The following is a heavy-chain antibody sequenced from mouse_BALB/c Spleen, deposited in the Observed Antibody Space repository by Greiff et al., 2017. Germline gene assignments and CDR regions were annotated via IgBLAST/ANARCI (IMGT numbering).Heavy chain of an antibody. V-gene: IGHV5-17*02. Sequence: EVKLVESGGGLVQPGGSRKLSCAASGFTFSSFGMHWVRQAPEKGLEWVAYISSGSSTIYYADTVKGRFTISRDNPKNTLFLQMTSLRSEDTAMYYCARKVITRYAMDYWGQGTSVTVSA. CDR1: GFTFSSFG. CDR3: ARKVITRYAMDY. CDR2: ISSGSSTI. D-gene: IGHD2-4*01. J-gene: IGHJ4*01.